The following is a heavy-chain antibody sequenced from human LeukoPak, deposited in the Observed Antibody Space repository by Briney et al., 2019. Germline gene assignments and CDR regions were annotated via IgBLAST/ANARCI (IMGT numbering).Heavy chain of an antibody. D-gene: IGHD2-21*02. CDR1: GFTFSSYA. Sequence: GGSLRLSCVASGFTFSSYAMNWVRQAPGKGLEWLSLISDSPDITYYADSVKGRFTISRDNSKNTLYLQMNSLRAEDTAVYYCAREKNSDCRAFDIWGQGTMVTVSS. V-gene: IGHV3-23*01. CDR3: AREKNSDCRAFDI. CDR2: ISDSPDIT. J-gene: IGHJ3*02.